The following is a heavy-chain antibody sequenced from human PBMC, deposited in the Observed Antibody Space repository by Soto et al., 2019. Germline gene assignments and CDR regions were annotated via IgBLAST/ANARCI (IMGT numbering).Heavy chain of an antibody. CDR1: GYTLTELS. CDR3: ATDRGSSTNHWFDP. Sequence: ASVKVSCKVSGYTLTELSMHWVRQAPGKGLEWMGGFDPEDGETIYAQKFQGRVTMTEDTSTDTAYMELSSLRSEDTAVYYCATDRGSSTNHWFDPWGQGTLVTVSS. J-gene: IGHJ5*02. D-gene: IGHD2-2*01. CDR2: FDPEDGET. V-gene: IGHV1-24*01.